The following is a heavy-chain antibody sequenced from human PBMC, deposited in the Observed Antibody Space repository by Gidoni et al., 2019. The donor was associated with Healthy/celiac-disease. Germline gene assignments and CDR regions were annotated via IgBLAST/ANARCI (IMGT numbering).Heavy chain of an antibody. V-gene: IGHV4-34*01. CDR2: INHSGST. D-gene: IGHD2-21*01. J-gene: IGHJ3*02. CDR3: ARGRKVTYEDDAFDI. CDR1: GGSCSGYY. Sequence: QVQLQQWGAGLLKPSETLSLTCAVYGGSCSGYYWSWIRQPPGKGLGWIGEINHSGSTKYNPSLKSRVTISVDTSKNQFSLKLSSVTAADTAVYYCARGRKVTYEDDAFDIWGQGTMVTVSS.